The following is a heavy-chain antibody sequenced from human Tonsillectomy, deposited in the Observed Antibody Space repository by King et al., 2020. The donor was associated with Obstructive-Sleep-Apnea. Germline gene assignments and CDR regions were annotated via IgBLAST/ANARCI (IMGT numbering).Heavy chain of an antibody. J-gene: IGHJ4*02. V-gene: IGHV4-59*01. CDR1: GGSISSYY. D-gene: IGHD3-10*01. CDR2: IYYSGST. CDR3: ARGYMGYYYGSGSYYNDY. Sequence: MPLQESGPGLVKPSETLSLTCTVSGGSISSYYWSWIRQPPGKGLEWIGYIYYSGSTNYNPSLKSRVTISVDTFKNQFSLKLSSVTAADTAVYYCARGYMGYYYGSGSYYNDYWGQGTLVTVSS.